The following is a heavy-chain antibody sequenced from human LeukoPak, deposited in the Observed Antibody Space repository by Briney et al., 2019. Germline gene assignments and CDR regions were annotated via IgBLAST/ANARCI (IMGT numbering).Heavy chain of an antibody. D-gene: IGHD3-22*01. CDR3: ARFLNYDSSGYYFGWSQDDY. J-gene: IGHJ4*02. V-gene: IGHV1-18*01. CDR2: ISAYNGNT. CDR1: GYTFTSYG. Sequence: GASVKVSCKASGYTFTSYGISWVRQAPGQGLEWMGWISAYNGNTNYAQKLQGRVTMTTDTSTSTAYVELRSLRSDDTAVCYCARFLNYDSSGYYFGWSQDDYWGQGTLVTVSS.